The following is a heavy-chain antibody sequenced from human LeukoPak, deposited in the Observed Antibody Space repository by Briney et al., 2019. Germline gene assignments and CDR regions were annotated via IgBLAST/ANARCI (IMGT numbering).Heavy chain of an antibody. CDR2: VNPNSGVT. Sequence: ASVTVSCKTSGYSFNIYEINWVRQATGQGLEWMGWVNPNSGVTDYAQKFQGRLTMTRNTSISTAYMELSGLRLEDTAVYYCSRGSRFDPWGQGTQVTVSS. J-gene: IGHJ5*02. V-gene: IGHV1-8*01. CDR1: GYSFNIYE. CDR3: SRGSRFDP.